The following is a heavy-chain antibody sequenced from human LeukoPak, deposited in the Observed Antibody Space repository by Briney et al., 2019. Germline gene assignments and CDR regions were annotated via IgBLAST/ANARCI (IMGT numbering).Heavy chain of an antibody. CDR2: IKFDGTEK. V-gene: IGHV3-7*01. CDR1: GFTFSDSW. Sequence: PGGPLRLSCAASGFTFSDSWMTWVRQAPGKGLEWVATIKFDGTEKQYVASVRGRFTISRANAENSMFLRMESLSPEDTAVYYCARGGGYSERFDYWGQGTLVTVSS. CDR3: ARGGGYSERFDY. J-gene: IGHJ4*02. D-gene: IGHD1-26*01.